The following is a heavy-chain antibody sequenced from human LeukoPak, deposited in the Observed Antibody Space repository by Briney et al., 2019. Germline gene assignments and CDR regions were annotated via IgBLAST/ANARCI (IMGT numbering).Heavy chain of an antibody. V-gene: IGHV4-38-2*02. CDR2: IYHSGST. CDR3: ARDHTGGYYFDY. D-gene: IGHD2-8*02. CDR1: GYSHSSGYY. J-gene: IGHJ4*02. Sequence: PSETLSLTCTVSGYSHSSGYYWGWVRQPPEKGLEWIGTIYHSGSTYYNPSLKSLVTISVDTSKNQFSLKLSSVTAADTAVYYCARDHTGGYYFDYWGQGTLVTVSS.